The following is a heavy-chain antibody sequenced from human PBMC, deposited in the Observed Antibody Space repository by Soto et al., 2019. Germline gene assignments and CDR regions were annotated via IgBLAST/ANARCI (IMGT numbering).Heavy chain of an antibody. D-gene: IGHD3-22*01. J-gene: IGHJ5*02. Sequence: EVQLLESGGGLVQPGGSLRLSCAASGFTFSNYGMIWVRQAPGKGLEWVSAISGSGGSTHYADSVKGRFTISRDNSKNTLYLQMNSLRAEDTAVYYCAKGNRNYYYDSSGYHNWFDPWGQGTLVTVSS. V-gene: IGHV3-23*01. CDR1: GFTFSNYG. CDR3: AKGNRNYYYDSSGYHNWFDP. CDR2: ISGSGGST.